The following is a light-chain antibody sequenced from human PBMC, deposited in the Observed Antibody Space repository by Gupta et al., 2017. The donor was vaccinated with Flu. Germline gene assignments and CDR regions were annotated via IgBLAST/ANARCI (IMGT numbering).Light chain of an antibody. Sequence: DIVMTQSPDSLAVSLGERATINCKSSQSVLYSSNNKNYLAWYQQKPGQPPKLLIYWASTRESGVPDRFSGSGYGTDFTLTISSRQAEDVAVYYCQQYYSTPSYTFGQGTKLEIK. CDR3: QQYYSTPSYT. J-gene: IGKJ2*01. CDR1: QSVLYSSNNKNY. V-gene: IGKV4-1*01. CDR2: WAS.